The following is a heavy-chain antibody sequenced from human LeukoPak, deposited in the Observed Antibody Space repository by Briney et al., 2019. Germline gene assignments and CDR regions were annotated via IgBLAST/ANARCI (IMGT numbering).Heavy chain of an antibody. V-gene: IGHV4-39*01. D-gene: IGHD1-26*01. J-gene: IGHJ4*02. CDR1: GGSISSGSYY. CDR3: ARRTPYSGSYIFDY. Sequence: SETLSLTCTVSGGSISSGSYYWAWIRQPPGKGLEWIGSIYYSGTTYYNPSLKSRVTISADTSKNQISLRLSSVTAADTAVYYCARRTPYSGSYIFDYWGQGTLVTVSS. CDR2: IYYSGTT.